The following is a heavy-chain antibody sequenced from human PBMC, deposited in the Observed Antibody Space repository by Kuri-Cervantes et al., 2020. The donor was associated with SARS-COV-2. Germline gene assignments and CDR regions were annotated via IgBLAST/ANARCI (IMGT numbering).Heavy chain of an antibody. J-gene: IGHJ4*02. CDR1: GFTFRIYW. Sequence: GESLKISCAASGFTFRIYWMYWVRQVPGRGLEWVARIHKDGSDTIYADSVRGRFTISRDNAINMVYLQMNSQRAEDTAVYYCAREPQGYSGYDYFDYWGQGTLVTVSS. D-gene: IGHD5-12*01. CDR3: AREPQGYSGYDYFDY. V-gene: IGHV3-74*01. CDR2: IHKDGSDT.